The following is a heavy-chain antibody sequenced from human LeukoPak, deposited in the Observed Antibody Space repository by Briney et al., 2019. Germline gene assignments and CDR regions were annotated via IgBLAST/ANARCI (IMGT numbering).Heavy chain of an antibody. Sequence: SETLSLTCTVSGGSISSYYWSWIRQPPGKGLEWIGYIYYSGSTNYNPSLRSRVTISVDTSKNQFSLKLSSVTAADTAVYYCARAPHYYGSGYYFDYWGQGTLATVSS. J-gene: IGHJ4*02. V-gene: IGHV4-59*01. CDR1: GGSISSYY. CDR2: IYYSGST. CDR3: ARAPHYYGSGYYFDY. D-gene: IGHD3-10*01.